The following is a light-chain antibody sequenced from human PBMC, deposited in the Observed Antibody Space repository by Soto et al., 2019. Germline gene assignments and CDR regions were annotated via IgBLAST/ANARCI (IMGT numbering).Light chain of an antibody. V-gene: IGLV1-51*01. CDR3: GTWDGSLSPYV. CDR2: DNN. J-gene: IGLJ1*01. Sequence: QSVLTQPPSVSAAPGQKVTISCSGSNSNIGNNYVSWYQQLPGTAPRLLIYDNNKRPSGIPDRFSGSKSGTSATLGITGLQTGDEADYYCGTWDGSLSPYVFGTGNKLTVL. CDR1: NSNIGNNY.